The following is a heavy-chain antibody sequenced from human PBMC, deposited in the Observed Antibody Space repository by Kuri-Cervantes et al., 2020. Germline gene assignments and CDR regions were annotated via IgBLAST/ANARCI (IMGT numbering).Heavy chain of an antibody. CDR3: ARVFGTIFEPFFDY. D-gene: IGHD3-3*01. CDR1: GGSISSYY. Sequence: SETLSLTCTVSGGSISSYYWSWIRQPPGKGLEWIGYIYYDGSTNYNPYLKRRVTRSVDTPKNQFSLNLSYVTAADTAWYYCARVFGTIFEPFFDYWGQGTLVTVSS. CDR2: IYYDGST. V-gene: IGHV4-59*12. J-gene: IGHJ4*02.